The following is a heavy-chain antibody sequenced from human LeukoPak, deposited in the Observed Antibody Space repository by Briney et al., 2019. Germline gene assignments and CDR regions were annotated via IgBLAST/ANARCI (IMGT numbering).Heavy chain of an antibody. D-gene: IGHD3-10*01. V-gene: IGHV1-2*02. J-gene: IGHJ5*02. Sequence: ASVTVSCKASGYTFTGYYMHWVRQAPGQGLEWMGWINPNSGGANYAQTFQGRVTMTRDTSISTAYMELSRLRSDDTAVYYCARGPITMVRGVIKNWFDPWGQGTLVTVSS. CDR1: GYTFTGYY. CDR2: INPNSGGA. CDR3: ARGPITMVRGVIKNWFDP.